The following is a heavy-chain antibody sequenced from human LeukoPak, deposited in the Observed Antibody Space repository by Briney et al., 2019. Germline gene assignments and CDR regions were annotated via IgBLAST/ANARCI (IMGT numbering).Heavy chain of an antibody. Sequence: GGTLRLSCAASGFTFSSYGMSWVRQAPGKGLEWVSAISGSGGSTYYADSVKGRFTISRDNAKNSPYLQMNSLRAEDTAVYYCARYLDGYNYSDIWGQGTMVTVSS. D-gene: IGHD5-24*01. V-gene: IGHV3-23*01. CDR1: GFTFSSYG. CDR2: ISGSGGST. CDR3: ARYLDGYNYSDI. J-gene: IGHJ3*02.